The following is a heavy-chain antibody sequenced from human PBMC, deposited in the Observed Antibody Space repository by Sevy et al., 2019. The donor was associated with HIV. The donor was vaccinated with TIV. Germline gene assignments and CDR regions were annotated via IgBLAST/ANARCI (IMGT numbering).Heavy chain of an antibody. CDR3: VKAIYKDDSA. CDR1: GLFFRAYW. CDR2: INEDGSQI. V-gene: IGHV3-7*03. D-gene: IGHD1-1*01. J-gene: IGHJ4*02. Sequence: GGSLRLSCPAPGLFFRAYWMTWVRQVPGKGLEWVANINEDGSQINYVHSVRGRFTVSRDNTKNSLYLQMNSLRVEDSATYYCVKAIYKDDSAWGQGTLVTVSS.